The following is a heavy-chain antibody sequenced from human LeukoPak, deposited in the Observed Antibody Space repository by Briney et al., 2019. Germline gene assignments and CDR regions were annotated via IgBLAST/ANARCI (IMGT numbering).Heavy chain of an antibody. CDR1: GGSISNYY. V-gene: IGHV4-4*07. CDR3: ARKGISAMAGAFDI. Sequence: PSETLSLTWTVAGGSISNYYWSWIRQPAGKGLEWIGRIYPSGNTNYNPSLKSRVTMSTDTSKNHFSLKLTSVTATDTAVYYCARKGISAMAGAFDIWGQGTMVTVSS. CDR2: IYPSGNT. D-gene: IGHD2-15*01. J-gene: IGHJ3*02.